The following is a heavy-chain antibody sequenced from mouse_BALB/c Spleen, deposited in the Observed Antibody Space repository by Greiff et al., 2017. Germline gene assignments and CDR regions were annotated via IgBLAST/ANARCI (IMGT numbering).Heavy chain of an antibody. CDR3: ARRNGNIRFAY. CDR1: GYAFSSYW. V-gene: IGHV1-80*01. CDR2: IYPGDGDT. D-gene: IGHD2-1*01. Sequence: QVQLQQSGAELVRPGSSVKISCKASGYAFSSYWMNWVKQRPGQGLEWIGQIYPGDGDTNYNGKFKGKATLTADKSSSTAYMQLSSLTSEDSAVYFCARRNGNIRFAYWGQGTLVTVSA. J-gene: IGHJ3*01.